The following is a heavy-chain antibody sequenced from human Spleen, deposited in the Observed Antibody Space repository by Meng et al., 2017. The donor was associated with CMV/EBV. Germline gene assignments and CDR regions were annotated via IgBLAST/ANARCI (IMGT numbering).Heavy chain of an antibody. CDR2: ISAYNGNT. V-gene: IGHV1-18*01. Sequence: ASVKVSCKASGYIFTTYGISWVRQAPGQGLEWMGWISAYNGNTNSAQKLQGRVTMTTDTSTSTAYMELRSLRSDDTAVYFCAKSLYTNYYSTYYGLDVWGQGTTVTVSS. CDR1: GYIFTTYG. CDR3: AKSLYTNYYSTYYGLDV. J-gene: IGHJ6*02. D-gene: IGHD3-22*01.